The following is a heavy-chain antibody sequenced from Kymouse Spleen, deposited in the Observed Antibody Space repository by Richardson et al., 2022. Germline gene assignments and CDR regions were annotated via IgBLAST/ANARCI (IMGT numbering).Heavy chain of an antibody. D-gene: IGHD7-27*02. CDR2: ISWNSGSI. V-gene: IGHV3-9*01. Sequence: EVQLVESGGGLVQPGRSLRLSCAASGFTFDDYAMHWVRQAPGKGLEWVSGISWNSGSIGYADSVKGRFTISRDNAKNSLYLQMNSLRAEDTALYYCAKDTLNWGSLFFDYWGQGTLVTVSS. CDR3: AKDTLNWGSLFFDY. J-gene: IGHJ4*02. CDR1: GFTFDDYA.